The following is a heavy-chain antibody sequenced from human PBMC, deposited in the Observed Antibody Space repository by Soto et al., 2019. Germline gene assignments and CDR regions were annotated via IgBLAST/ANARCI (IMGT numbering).Heavy chain of an antibody. D-gene: IGHD2-2*01. V-gene: IGHV4-39*01. J-gene: IGHJ5*02. Sequence: PSETLSLTCTVSGGSISSSSYYWGWIRQPPGKGLEWIGSIYYSGSTYYNPSLKSRVTISVDTSKNQFSLKLSSVTAADTAVYYCASAIVVVPAALFNWFDPWGQGTLVTVSS. CDR1: GGSISSSSYY. CDR2: IYYSGST. CDR3: ASAIVVVPAALFNWFDP.